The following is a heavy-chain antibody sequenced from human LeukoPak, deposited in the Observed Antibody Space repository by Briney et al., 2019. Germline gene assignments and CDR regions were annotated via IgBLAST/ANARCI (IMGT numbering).Heavy chain of an antibody. Sequence: GGSLRLSCAASGFTFSSYSMNWVRQAPGKGLEWVSYISSSSSTIYYADSVKGRFTISRDNAKNSLYLQMNSLRAEDTALYYCAKDILRSGKAGYSSSWYYFDYWGQGTLVTVSS. CDR1: GFTFSSYS. J-gene: IGHJ4*02. CDR2: ISSSSSTI. CDR3: AKDILRSGKAGYSSSWYYFDY. D-gene: IGHD6-13*01. V-gene: IGHV3-48*01.